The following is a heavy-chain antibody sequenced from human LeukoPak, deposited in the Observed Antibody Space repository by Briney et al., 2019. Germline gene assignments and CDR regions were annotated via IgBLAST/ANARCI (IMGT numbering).Heavy chain of an antibody. Sequence: SETLSLTCAVSGGSISSSNWWSWVRQPPGKGLEWIGEIYHSGSTNYNPSLKSRVTISVGKSKNQFSLKLSSVTAADTAVYYCATTGVLEGWFDPWGQGTLVTVSS. CDR1: GGSISSSNW. V-gene: IGHV4-4*02. J-gene: IGHJ5*02. CDR3: ATTGVLEGWFDP. D-gene: IGHD3-3*01. CDR2: IYHSGST.